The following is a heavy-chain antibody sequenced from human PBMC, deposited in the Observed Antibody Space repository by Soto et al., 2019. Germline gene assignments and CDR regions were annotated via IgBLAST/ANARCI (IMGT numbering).Heavy chain of an antibody. V-gene: IGHV3-9*01. CDR2: ISWSSGNI. CDR1: GFTFDDYA. D-gene: IGHD6-13*01. Sequence: EVQLVESGGGVVQPGRSLRLSCTGSGFTFDDYAMYWVRQRPGAGLEWVAGISWSSGNIAHADSVKGRFTVSRDNDMSSLYLQMNSLRVEDTAMYYCARGGSGALTAAAGRTNWFDPWGQRTLVIVSS. CDR3: ARGGSGALTAAAGRTNWFDP. J-gene: IGHJ5*02.